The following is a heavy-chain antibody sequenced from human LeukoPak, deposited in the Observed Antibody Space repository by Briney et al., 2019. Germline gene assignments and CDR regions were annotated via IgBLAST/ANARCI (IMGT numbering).Heavy chain of an antibody. J-gene: IGHJ6*02. V-gene: IGHV1-46*01. Sequence: ASVTVSCKASGYTFTSYYMHWVRQAPGQGLEWMGIINPSGGSTSYAQKFQGRVTMTRDTSTSTVYMELSSLRSEDTSVYYCARDPPPSIAVAVHYGMDVWGQGTTVTVSS. CDR2: INPSGGST. CDR1: GYTFTSYY. CDR3: ARDPPPSIAVAVHYGMDV. D-gene: IGHD6-19*01.